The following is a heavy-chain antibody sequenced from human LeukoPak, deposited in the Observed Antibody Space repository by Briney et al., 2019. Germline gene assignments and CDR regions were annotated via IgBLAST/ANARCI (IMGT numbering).Heavy chain of an antibody. J-gene: IGHJ5*02. Sequence: SVKVSCKASGGTFSSYAISWVRQAPGQGLEWMGRIIPILGIANYAQKFQGRVTITADKSTSTAYMELSSLRSEDTAVYYCARESQFGDILTGPNWFDPWGQGTLVTVSS. D-gene: IGHD3-9*01. V-gene: IGHV1-69*04. CDR3: ARESQFGDILTGPNWFDP. CDR1: GGTFSSYA. CDR2: IIPILGIA.